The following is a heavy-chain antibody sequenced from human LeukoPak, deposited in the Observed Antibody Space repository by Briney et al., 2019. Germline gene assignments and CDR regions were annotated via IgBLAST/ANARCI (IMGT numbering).Heavy chain of an antibody. J-gene: IGHJ3*02. V-gene: IGHV3-30*02. D-gene: IGHD2-21*01. Sequence: GGPLRLSCAASGFTFSSYVMHWLRQAPGKGLEWVVFIRYDRRNKYYTHSVKGRFTISRDNSKNTLYLKMSTLRAEDTAVYYCARETYCGGDCYLGAFDIWGQGTLVIVSS. CDR1: GFTFSSYV. CDR2: IRYDRRNK. CDR3: ARETYCGGDCYLGAFDI.